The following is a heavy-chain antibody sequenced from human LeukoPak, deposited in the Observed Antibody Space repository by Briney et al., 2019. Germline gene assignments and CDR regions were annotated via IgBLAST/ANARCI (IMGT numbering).Heavy chain of an antibody. CDR3: ATSYGSGSCRYYFDY. Sequence: GESLKISCKNSGYSFTTYWIGWVRQMPGKGLEWMGIIYPGDSDTRYSPSFQGQVTISADKSISTAYLQWSSLKASDTAMYYCATSYGSGSCRYYFDYWGQGTLVTVSS. CDR1: GYSFTTYW. V-gene: IGHV5-51*01. D-gene: IGHD3-10*01. CDR2: IYPGDSDT. J-gene: IGHJ4*02.